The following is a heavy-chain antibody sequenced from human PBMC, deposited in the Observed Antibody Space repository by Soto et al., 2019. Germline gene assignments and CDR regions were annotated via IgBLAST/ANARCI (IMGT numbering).Heavy chain of an antibody. D-gene: IGHD6-19*01. CDR3: ASQVAGVYYYGMDV. V-gene: IGHV3-74*01. CDR2: INSDGSST. Sequence: HPGGSLRLSCAASGFTLSSYWMHWVRQAPGKGLVWVSRINSDGSSTSYADSVKGRFTISRDNAKNTLYLQMNSLRAEDTAVYYCASQVAGVYYYGMDVWGQGTTVTVSS. J-gene: IGHJ6*02. CDR1: GFTLSSYW.